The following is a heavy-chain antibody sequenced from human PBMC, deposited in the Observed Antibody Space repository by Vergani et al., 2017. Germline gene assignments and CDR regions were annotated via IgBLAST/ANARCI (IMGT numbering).Heavy chain of an antibody. J-gene: IGHJ3*02. CDR1: GFTVSSNY. D-gene: IGHD2-15*01. V-gene: IGHV3-53*04. CDR3: ARGGDEVAAGAFDI. Sequence: EVQLVESGGGLVQPGGSLRLSCAASGFTVSSNYMSWVRQAPGKGLEWVSVIYSGGSTYYADSVKGRFTISRHNSKNTLYLQMNSLRAEDTAAYYCARGGDEVAAGAFDIWGQGTMVTVSS. CDR2: IYSGGST.